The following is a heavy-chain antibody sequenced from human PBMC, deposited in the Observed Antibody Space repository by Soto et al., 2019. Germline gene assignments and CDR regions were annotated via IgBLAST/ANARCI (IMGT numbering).Heavy chain of an antibody. CDR2: MFYGVST. D-gene: IGHD3-3*02. J-gene: IGHJ5*02. V-gene: IGHV4-39*01. CDR3: ARLPSRHLVDP. CDR1: GSSINSSGYY. Sequence: SETLSLTCTVSGSSINSSGYYWGWIRQPPGKGLEWIGSMFYGVSTYYNPSLKSRVTVSVDTSKNQFSLNLRSVTAADTAVYYCARLPSRHLVDPWGQGTLVTVSS.